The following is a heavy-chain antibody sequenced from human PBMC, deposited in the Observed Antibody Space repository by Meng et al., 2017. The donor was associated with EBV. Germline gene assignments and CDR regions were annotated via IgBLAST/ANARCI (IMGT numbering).Heavy chain of an antibody. CDR3: ESFGIAVAGTGDY. J-gene: IGHJ4*02. Sequence: QVSLVQAGAEVKKLRASVKGAYTASGSTFNGYYMHGVRQVPEQGLEWMGRIKPNSGGTNNAQKFQGRVTMTRDTSISTAYIELSRLRTDETAVNYGESFGIAVAGTGDYWGQGTLVTVSS. CDR1: GSTFNGYY. V-gene: IGHV1-2*06. D-gene: IGHD6-19*01. CDR2: IKPNSGGT.